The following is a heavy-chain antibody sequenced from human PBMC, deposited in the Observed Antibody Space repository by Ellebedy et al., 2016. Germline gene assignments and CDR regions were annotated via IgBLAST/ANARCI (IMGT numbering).Heavy chain of an antibody. D-gene: IGHD6-19*01. V-gene: IGHV3-66*01. CDR2: IYSGGST. CDR3: ARDSLRIAGAYYYGMDV. CDR1: GFTVSSNY. Sequence: GGSLRLSCAASGFTVSSNYMSWVRQAPGKGLEWVSVIYSGGSTYYADSVKGRFTISRDNSKNTLYLQMNSLRAEDTAVYYCARDSLRIAGAYYYGMDVWGQGTTVTVSS. J-gene: IGHJ6*02.